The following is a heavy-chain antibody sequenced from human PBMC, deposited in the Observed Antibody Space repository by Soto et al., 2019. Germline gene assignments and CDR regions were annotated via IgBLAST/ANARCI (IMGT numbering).Heavy chain of an antibody. CDR2: IWHDGSGT. J-gene: IGHJ2*01. D-gene: IGHD1-26*01. Sequence: QVKLVESGGGVVQPGRSLRLSCAASGFVFTTYGMHWVRQAPGKGLEWVGVIWHDGSGTYYADALQGRFTISRDNSKNTLFLQMDSLTVEDTAVYCCVRDPAALRNRVRVGYFNLWGRGTQVTVSS. V-gene: IGHV3-33*01. CDR1: GFVFTTYG. CDR3: VRDPAALRNRVRVGYFNL.